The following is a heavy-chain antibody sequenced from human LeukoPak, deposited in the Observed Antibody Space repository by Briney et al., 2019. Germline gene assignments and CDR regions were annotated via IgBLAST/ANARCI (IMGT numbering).Heavy chain of an antibody. Sequence: PGESLRLPCVASGFTFSTYAMSWVRQAPGQGLEWVSGISGSGGNTYYADSVKGRFTISRDNSKNTLYLQMNSLRAEDTAVYYCAKDKGSVAGGGRFYSWGQGTLVTVSS. J-gene: IGHJ4*02. D-gene: IGHD6-19*01. CDR3: AKDKGSVAGGGRFYS. CDR1: GFTFSTYA. CDR2: ISGSGGNT. V-gene: IGHV3-23*01.